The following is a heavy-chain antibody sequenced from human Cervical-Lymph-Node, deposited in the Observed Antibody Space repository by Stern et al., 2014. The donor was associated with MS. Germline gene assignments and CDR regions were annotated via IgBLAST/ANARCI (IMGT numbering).Heavy chain of an antibody. CDR3: AKDDYYYDSGGYLGWFDS. Sequence: VQLVESGGGLVQPGGSLRLSCAASGFTFSTSAMSWVRQAPGKGLEWVSAIGGSGDSTYYAESVKGRFTISRDNSKNTLYLQMNSLRAEDTAVYYCAKDDYYYDSGGYLGWFDSWGQGTLVTVSS. D-gene: IGHD3-22*01. V-gene: IGHV3-23*04. J-gene: IGHJ5*01. CDR1: GFTFSTSA. CDR2: IGGSGDST.